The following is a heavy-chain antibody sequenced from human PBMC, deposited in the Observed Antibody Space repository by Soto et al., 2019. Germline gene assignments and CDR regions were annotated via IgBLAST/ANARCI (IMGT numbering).Heavy chain of an antibody. J-gene: IGHJ4*02. CDR2: ISDDGSNK. Sequence: QVQLVESGGGVVQPGRSLRLSCAASGITFRNYAMHWVRQAPGQGLEWVAVISDDGSNKYYADTVKGRFTISRDNFKNTLYLQMNRLRAEDTAVYYCAKDRYGESVGGHFDYWGQGTLVTASS. V-gene: IGHV3-30*18. D-gene: IGHD4-17*01. CDR3: AKDRYGESVGGHFDY. CDR1: GITFRNYA.